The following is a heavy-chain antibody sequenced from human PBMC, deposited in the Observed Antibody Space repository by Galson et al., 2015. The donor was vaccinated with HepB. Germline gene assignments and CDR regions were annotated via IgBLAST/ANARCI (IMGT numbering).Heavy chain of an antibody. V-gene: IGHV1-46*04. J-gene: IGHJ4*02. CDR3: ARGELVGAATSLIDY. Sequence: SVKVSCKASGYTFTSYYMHWVRQAPGQGLEWMGIINPSGGSTSYAQKLQGRVTMTRDTSTSTVYMELSSLRSEDTAVYYCARGELVGAATSLIDYWGQGTLVTVSS. CDR1: GYTFTSYY. CDR2: INPSGGST. D-gene: IGHD2-15*01.